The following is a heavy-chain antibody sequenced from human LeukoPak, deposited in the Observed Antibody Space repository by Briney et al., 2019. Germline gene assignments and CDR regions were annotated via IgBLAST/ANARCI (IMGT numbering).Heavy chain of an antibody. CDR2: IYYSGST. V-gene: IGHV4-59*01. J-gene: IGHJ6*03. CDR3: ARAPGNFLYYYMDV. D-gene: IGHD2/OR15-2a*01. Sequence: KPSETLSLTCTVSGGSISSYYWSWIRQPPGKGLEWIGYIYYSGSTNYNPSLKSRVTISVDTSKNQFSLKLSSVTAADTAVYYCARAPGNFLYYYMDVWGKGTTVTVSS. CDR1: GGSISSYY.